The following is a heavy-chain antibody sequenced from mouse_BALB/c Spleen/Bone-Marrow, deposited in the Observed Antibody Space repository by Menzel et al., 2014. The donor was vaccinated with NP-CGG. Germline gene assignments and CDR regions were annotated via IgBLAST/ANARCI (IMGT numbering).Heavy chain of an antibody. Sequence: EVKVVESGGGLVQPGGSLKLSCAASGFTFSSYGMSWVRQTPDKRLALIATINVTGDTTYHPDSVKGRFTISRDNVKNTLYLQMSSQKSEDTAMYYCARGYDYSSWFAYWGQGTLVTVSA. CDR2: INVTGDTT. J-gene: IGHJ3*01. CDR3: ARGYDYSSWFAY. V-gene: IGHV5-6-3*01. D-gene: IGHD2-4*01. CDR1: GFTFSSYG.